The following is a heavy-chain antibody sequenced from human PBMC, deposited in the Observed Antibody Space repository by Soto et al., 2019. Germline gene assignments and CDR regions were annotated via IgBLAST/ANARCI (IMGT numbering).Heavy chain of an antibody. D-gene: IGHD5-18*01. CDR2: ISSSGSTI. CDR3: ARDRGYTYAFDY. Sequence: EVQLVESGGGLVQPGGSLRLSCAASGLTFTSSSMNWVRQAPGKGLEWVSFISSSGSTIYYADSVKGRFTISRDNAKNSLYLQMNSLREEDTAVYYCARDRGYTYAFDYWGQGTLVTVSS. CDR1: GLTFTSSS. J-gene: IGHJ4*02. V-gene: IGHV3-48*02.